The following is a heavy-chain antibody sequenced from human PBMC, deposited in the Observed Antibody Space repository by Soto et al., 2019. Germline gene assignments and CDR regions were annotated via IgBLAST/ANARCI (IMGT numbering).Heavy chain of an antibody. D-gene: IGHD3-10*01. V-gene: IGHV4-38-2*02. CDR2: IYHRGNT. CDR3: ARGEPRGLIANGLDY. CDR1: GYSISSGFY. J-gene: IGHJ4*02. Sequence: PSETLSLTCSVSGYSISSGFYWDWIRQPPGKGLEWIGSIYHRGNTYYNPSHNGRITISLDTSKNQFSLRLTSVTAADTAVYYCARGEPRGLIANGLDYWGQGDLVTVSS.